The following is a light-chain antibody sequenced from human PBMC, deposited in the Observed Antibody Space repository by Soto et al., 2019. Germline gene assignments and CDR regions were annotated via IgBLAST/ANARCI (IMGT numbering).Light chain of an antibody. CDR1: QSISNN. CDR3: QHYNDLPLT. Sequence: EIVMTQSTATLSVSPGERATLSCRASQSISNNLAWYQQKPGQAPRLLIYGASTRATGIPARFSGSGSGTEFTLTISSLQSEDCAVYSCQHYNDLPLTFGGGTKVEIK. CDR2: GAS. V-gene: IGKV3-15*01. J-gene: IGKJ4*01.